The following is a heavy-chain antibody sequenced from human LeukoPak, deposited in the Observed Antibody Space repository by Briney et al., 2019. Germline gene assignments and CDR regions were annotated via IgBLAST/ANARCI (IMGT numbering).Heavy chain of an antibody. V-gene: IGHV4-30-4*01. CDR1: GGSISSGDYY. D-gene: IGHD4-17*01. CDR2: IYYSGST. CDR3: ARVRDYGDYVYWFDP. J-gene: IGHJ5*02. Sequence: PSQTLSLTCTVSGGSISSGDYYWSWIRQPPGKGLEWIGYIYYSGSTYYNPSLKSRVTISVDTSKNQFSLKLSSVTAADTAVYYCARVRDYGDYVYWFDPWGQGTLVTVSS.